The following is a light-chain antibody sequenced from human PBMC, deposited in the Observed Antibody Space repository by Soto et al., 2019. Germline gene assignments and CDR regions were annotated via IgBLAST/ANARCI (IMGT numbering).Light chain of an antibody. CDR1: QSISSW. CDR3: QQYNDYPGT. Sequence: DIQMTQSPSTLSASVGDRVTITCRASQSISSWLAWYQQKPGKAPKLLIYKASSLESGVPSRFSGRGSGTEFTLTISSLQPDDFATYYCQQYNDYPGTFGQGTKVEIK. J-gene: IGKJ1*01. V-gene: IGKV1-5*03. CDR2: KAS.